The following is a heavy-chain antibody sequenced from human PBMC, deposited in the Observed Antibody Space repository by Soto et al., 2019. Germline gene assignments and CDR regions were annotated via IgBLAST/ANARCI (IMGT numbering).Heavy chain of an antibody. J-gene: IGHJ4*02. CDR3: ASESGAGRVGCDY. Sequence: QVQLQESGPGLVKPSQTLSLTCTVSGGAISSGGYDWSWIRHHPGKGLEWIGYIYYSGSTYYNPSLKSRVTISGDTSKNKFSLKLSSVTAADTAVYYCASESGAGRVGCDYWGQGTLVTVSS. CDR2: IYYSGST. V-gene: IGHV4-31*03. CDR1: GGAISSGGYD. D-gene: IGHD6-19*01.